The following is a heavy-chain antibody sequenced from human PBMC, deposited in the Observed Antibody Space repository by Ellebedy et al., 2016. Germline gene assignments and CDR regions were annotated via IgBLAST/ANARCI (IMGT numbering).Heavy chain of an antibody. Sequence: SETLSLXXAVYGGSFSGYYWSWIRQPPGKGLEWIGEINHSGSTNYNPSLKSRVTISVDTSKNQFSLKLSSVTAADTAVYYCAGSIAAAAKIPEPFDYWGQGTLVTVSS. D-gene: IGHD6-13*01. CDR1: GGSFSGYY. CDR2: INHSGST. J-gene: IGHJ4*02. CDR3: AGSIAAAAKIPEPFDY. V-gene: IGHV4-34*01.